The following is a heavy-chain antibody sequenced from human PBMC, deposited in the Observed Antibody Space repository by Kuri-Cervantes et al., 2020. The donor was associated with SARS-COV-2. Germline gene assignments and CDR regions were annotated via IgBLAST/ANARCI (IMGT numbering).Heavy chain of an antibody. CDR1: GFTFSSYG. V-gene: IGHV3-33*01. Sequence: GESLKISCAASGFTFSSYGMHWVRKAPGKGLEWVAVIWYDGSNKYYADSVKGRLTISGDNSKNTLYLQMNSLRAEDTAVYYCARDLVPAAMLDYWGQGTLVTVSS. J-gene: IGHJ4*02. D-gene: IGHD2-2*01. CDR2: IWYDGSNK. CDR3: ARDLVPAAMLDY.